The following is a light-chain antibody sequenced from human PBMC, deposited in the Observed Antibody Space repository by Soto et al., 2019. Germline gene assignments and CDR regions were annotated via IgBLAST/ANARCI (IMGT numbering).Light chain of an antibody. V-gene: IGKV2-28*01. CDR3: MQALRTPFT. CDR1: QSLLNSKGYNY. CDR2: MAS. Sequence: DIVMTQSPFSLPVTPGEPASISCRSSQSLLNSKGYNYLDWYLQKTGQSPQLLIYMASTRASGVPDRFSGSGSGTDLTLKISRVEAEDVGVYYCMQALRTPFTFGQGTRLEIK. J-gene: IGKJ5*01.